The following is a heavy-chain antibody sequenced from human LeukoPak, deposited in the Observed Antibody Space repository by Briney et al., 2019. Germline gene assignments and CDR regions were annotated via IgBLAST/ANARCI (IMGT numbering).Heavy chain of an antibody. V-gene: IGHV3-74*01. CDR3: ARPRYYYYMDV. Sequence: GGSLRLSCAASGFTFSSYWMHWVRQAPGKGLVWVSRINSDGSSTSYADSVKGRFTISRDNAKNTLYLQVNSLRAEDTAVYYCARPRYYYYMDVWGKGTTVTVSS. J-gene: IGHJ6*03. CDR1: GFTFSSYW. CDR2: INSDGSST.